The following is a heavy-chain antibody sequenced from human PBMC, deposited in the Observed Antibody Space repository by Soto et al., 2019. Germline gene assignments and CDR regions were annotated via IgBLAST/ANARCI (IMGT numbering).Heavy chain of an antibody. D-gene: IGHD6-13*01. CDR1: GFTFSSYW. CDR2: IKQDGSEK. J-gene: IGHJ3*02. CDR3: ARDDSSSWYDAFDI. V-gene: IGHV3-7*03. Sequence: QPGGSLRLSCAASGFTFSSYWMSWVRQAPGKGLEWVANIKQDGSEKYYVDSVKGRFTISRDNAKNSLYLQMNSLRAEDTAVYYCARDDSSSWYDAFDIWGQGTMVTVSS.